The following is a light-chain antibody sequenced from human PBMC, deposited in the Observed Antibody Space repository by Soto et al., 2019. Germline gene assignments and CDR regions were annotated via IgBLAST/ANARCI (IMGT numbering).Light chain of an antibody. CDR1: SSNIGAGYD. CDR3: QSYDSSLSGHVV. CDR2: GNY. Sequence: QSVLTQPPSVSGAPGQRVTISCTGSSSNIGAGYDVHWYQQLPGTAPKLLIYGNYNRPSGVPDRFSGSKSGTSASLAITGLQAEDEADYYCQSYDSSLSGHVVFGEGTKLTVL. J-gene: IGLJ2*01. V-gene: IGLV1-40*01.